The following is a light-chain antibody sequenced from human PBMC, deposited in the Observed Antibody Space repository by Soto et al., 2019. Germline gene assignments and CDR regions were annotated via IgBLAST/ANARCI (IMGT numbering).Light chain of an antibody. V-gene: IGKV3-15*01. CDR3: QQYNNWPPMA. J-gene: IGKJ1*01. Sequence: EIVMTQSPATLYVSPGEIGTLSCRASQSVSSNLAWYQQKPGQAPRLLIYGASTRATGIPARFSGSGSGTEFTLTISSLQSEDFAVYYCQQYNNWPPMAFGQGTKVEIK. CDR2: GAS. CDR1: QSVSSN.